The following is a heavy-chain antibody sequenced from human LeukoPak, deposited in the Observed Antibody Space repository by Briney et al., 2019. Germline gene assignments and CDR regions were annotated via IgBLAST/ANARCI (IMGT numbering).Heavy chain of an antibody. J-gene: IGHJ3*02. D-gene: IGHD5-18*01. CDR2: IYPGDSDT. Sequence: GESLKISCKGSGYSFTGYWIGWVRQMPGKGLEWMGIIYPGDSDTRYSPSFQGQVTISADKSISTAYLQWSSLKASDTAMYYCARHTNSGYSYGDDAFDIWGQGTMVTVSS. CDR1: GYSFTGYW. CDR3: ARHTNSGYSYGDDAFDI. V-gene: IGHV5-51*01.